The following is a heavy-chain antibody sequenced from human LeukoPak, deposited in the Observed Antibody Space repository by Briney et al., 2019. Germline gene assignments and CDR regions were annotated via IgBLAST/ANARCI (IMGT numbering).Heavy chain of an antibody. CDR1: GYTFTSYY. D-gene: IGHD5-12*01. CDR2: ITPSTGST. Sequence: ASVKVSCKASGYTFTSYYIHWVRQAPGQGLEWMGIITPSTGSTSYAQKFQGRVTMIRDTSTSTVYMELSSLRSEDTAVYYCATYSGYDPFDYWGQGTLVTVSS. V-gene: IGHV1-46*01. J-gene: IGHJ4*02. CDR3: ATYSGYDPFDY.